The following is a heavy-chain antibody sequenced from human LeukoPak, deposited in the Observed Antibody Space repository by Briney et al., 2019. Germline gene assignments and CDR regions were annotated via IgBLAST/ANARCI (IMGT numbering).Heavy chain of an antibody. Sequence: PGGSLRLSCAASGFTFSSYWMHWVRQAPGKGLVWVSTISGSGGTTYYADSVKGRFTISRDNAKNSLFLQMNSLRAEDTAVYYCAREGPDYWGQGTLVTVSS. J-gene: IGHJ4*02. CDR2: ISGSGGTT. V-gene: IGHV3-48*04. CDR1: GFTFSSYW. CDR3: AREGPDY.